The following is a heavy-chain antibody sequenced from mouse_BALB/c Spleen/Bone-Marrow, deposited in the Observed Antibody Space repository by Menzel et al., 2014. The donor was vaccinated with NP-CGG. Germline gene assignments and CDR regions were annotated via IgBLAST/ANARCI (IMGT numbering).Heavy chain of an antibody. CDR2: IDPANGNT. J-gene: IGHJ4*01. V-gene: IGHV14-3*02. D-gene: IGHD1-1*01. Sequence: EVQLQQSGAELVKPGASVKLSCTASGFNIKDTYIHWVKQRPERGLEWIGRIDPANGNTKYDPKFQGKATITADTSSNTAYLHLSSLTSEDTAVYYCARYRYYGSSGWDYWGQGTSVTVSS. CDR1: GFNIKDTY. CDR3: ARYRYYGSSGWDY.